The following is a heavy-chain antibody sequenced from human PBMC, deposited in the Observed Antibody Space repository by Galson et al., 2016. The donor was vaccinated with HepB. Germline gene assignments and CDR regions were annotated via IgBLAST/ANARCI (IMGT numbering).Heavy chain of an antibody. Sequence: SETLSLTCAVYGGSFSGYYWAWIRQSPWKGLEWIGEINRSGSTNYNPSLKSRVTLSEDRSTTHFSLKLSSVTAADTAVYYCARGRENRPRSRPQSWGFDPWGQGTLVTVSS. V-gene: IGHV4-34*01. CDR1: GGSFSGYY. CDR3: ARGRENRPRSRPQSWGFDP. D-gene: IGHD1-14*01. J-gene: IGHJ5*02. CDR2: INRSGST.